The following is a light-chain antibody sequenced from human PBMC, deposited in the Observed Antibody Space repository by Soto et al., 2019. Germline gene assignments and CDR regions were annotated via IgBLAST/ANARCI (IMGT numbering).Light chain of an antibody. V-gene: IGKV3-15*01. J-gene: IGKJ1*01. CDR3: QQYNNWPPWT. Sequence: EIVMTQSPVTLSVSPGERATLSCRASQSVSSNLAWYQQTPGQAPRLLIYGASTRATGIPARFSGSGSGTEFTLTISSLQSEDFAVYYCQQYNNWPPWTFGQGTKGDIK. CDR2: GAS. CDR1: QSVSSN.